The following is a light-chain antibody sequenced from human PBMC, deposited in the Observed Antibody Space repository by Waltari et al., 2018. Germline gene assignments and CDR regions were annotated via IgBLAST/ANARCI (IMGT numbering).Light chain of an antibody. CDR3: QKYNSVPYT. CDR1: QDISNS. V-gene: IGKV1-27*01. Sequence: DIQMNQYPSSLSASVGDRVTITYRTSQDISNSLAWYQQKPGKVPNIMISAESTLQSGVPSRLSCSRSVTDFTLTIGSLQPEYVSTYYCQKYNSVPYTFGQGTNLEIK. CDR2: AES. J-gene: IGKJ2*01.